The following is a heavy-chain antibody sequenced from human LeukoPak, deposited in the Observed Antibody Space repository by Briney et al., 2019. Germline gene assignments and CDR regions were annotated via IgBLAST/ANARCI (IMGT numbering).Heavy chain of an antibody. J-gene: IGHJ4*02. V-gene: IGHV1-69*04. Sequence: SVKVSCKASGGTFSSYAIGWVRQAPGQGLEWMGRIIPILGIANYAQKFQGRVTITADKSTSTAYMELSSLRSEDTAVYYCARSESSGWYDGYYFDYWGQGTLVTVSS. CDR2: IIPILGIA. CDR3: ARSESSGWYDGYYFDY. D-gene: IGHD6-19*01. CDR1: GGTFSSYA.